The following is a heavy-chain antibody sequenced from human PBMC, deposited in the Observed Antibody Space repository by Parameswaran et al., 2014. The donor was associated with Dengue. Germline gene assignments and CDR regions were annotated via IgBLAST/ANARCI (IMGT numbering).Heavy chain of an antibody. D-gene: IGHD3-22*01. J-gene: IGHJ4*02. V-gene: IGHV4-59*01. CDR3: ASAVYDGSYYSRRYYFDY. CDR2: IYYTGST. Sequence: RWIRQPPGKGLEWIGYIYYTGSTNDNPSLKSRVTISLDTSKNQFFLKLSSMTAADTAVYYCASAVYDGSYYSRRYYFDYWGPGTPVTVSS.